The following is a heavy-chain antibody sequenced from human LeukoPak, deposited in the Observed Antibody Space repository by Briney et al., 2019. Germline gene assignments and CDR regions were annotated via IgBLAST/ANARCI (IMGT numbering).Heavy chain of an antibody. J-gene: IGHJ4*02. D-gene: IGHD4-17*01. CDR3: ASTATTVTTLGVFDY. V-gene: IGHV3-21*01. Sequence: GGSLRLSCAASGFTFSSYSMNWVRQAPGKGLEWVSSISSSSSYIYYADSVKGRSTISRDNAKNSLYLQMNSLRAEDTAVYYCASTATTVTTLGVFDYWGQGTLVTVSS. CDR1: GFTFSSYS. CDR2: ISSSSSYI.